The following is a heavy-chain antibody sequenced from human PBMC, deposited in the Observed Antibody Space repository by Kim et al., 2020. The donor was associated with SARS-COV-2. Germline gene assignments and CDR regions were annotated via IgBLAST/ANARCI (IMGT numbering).Heavy chain of an antibody. J-gene: IGHJ2*01. CDR3: AREYYDSSGYYPDWYFDL. Sequence: SVKVSCKASGGTFSSYAISWVRQAPGQGLEWMGGIIPIFGTANYAQKFQGRVTITADESTSTAYMELSSLRSEDTAVYYCAREYYDSSGYYPDWYFDLWGRGTLVTVSS. V-gene: IGHV1-69*13. CDR1: GGTFSSYA. CDR2: IIPIFGTA. D-gene: IGHD3-22*01.